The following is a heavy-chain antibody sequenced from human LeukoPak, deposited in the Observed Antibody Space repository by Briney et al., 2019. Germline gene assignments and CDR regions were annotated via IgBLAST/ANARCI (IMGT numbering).Heavy chain of an antibody. CDR2: IKQDGSEK. CDR3: AWYSSGLFDY. D-gene: IGHD6-19*01. Sequence: GGSLRLSCAASGFTFSNYWMTWVRQAPGKGLEWVANIKQDGSEKYYVDSVKGRFTISRDNAKNSLDLQMNSLRAEDTAVYYCAWYSSGLFDYWGQGTLVTVSS. CDR1: GFTFSNYW. V-gene: IGHV3-7*01. J-gene: IGHJ4*02.